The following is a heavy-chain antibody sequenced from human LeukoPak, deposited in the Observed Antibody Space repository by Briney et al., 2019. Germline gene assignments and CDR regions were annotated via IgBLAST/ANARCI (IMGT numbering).Heavy chain of an antibody. Sequence: GGSLRLSCAASGFTFSSYWMSWVRQAPGKGLEWVANIKQDGSEKYYVDSVKGRFTISRDNAKNSLYLQMNSLRAEDTAVYYCARDVSGYDSPHYFDYWGQGTLATVSS. CDR2: IKQDGSEK. CDR3: ARDVSGYDSPHYFDY. D-gene: IGHD5-12*01. J-gene: IGHJ4*02. V-gene: IGHV3-7*01. CDR1: GFTFSSYW.